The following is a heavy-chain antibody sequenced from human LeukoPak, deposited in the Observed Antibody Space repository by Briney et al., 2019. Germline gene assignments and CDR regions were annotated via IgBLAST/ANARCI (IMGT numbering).Heavy chain of an antibody. CDR2: ISAYNGNT. Sequence: GASVKVSCKASGYTFTSYGISWVRQAPGQGLEWMGWISAYNGNTNYAQKLQGRVTMTTDTSTSTAYMELRSLRSDDTAVYYCARDHNWNQRNWFEPWGQGTLVTVSS. CDR3: ARDHNWNQRNWFEP. J-gene: IGHJ5*02. V-gene: IGHV1-18*01. CDR1: GYTFTSYG. D-gene: IGHD1-20*01.